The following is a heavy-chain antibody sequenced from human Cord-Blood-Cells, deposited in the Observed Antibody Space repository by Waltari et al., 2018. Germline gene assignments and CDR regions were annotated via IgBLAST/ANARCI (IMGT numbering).Heavy chain of an antibody. CDR2: IRWNSGSI. V-gene: IGHV3-9*01. CDR1: GFTFDDYA. J-gene: IGHJ4*02. CDR3: ARESGSSWYFDY. Sequence: EVQLVESGGGLVQPGRSLRLSCAASGFTFDDYAMHWVRQAPGKGLGWVSGIRWNSGSIGYADSVKGRFTISRDNAKNSLYLQMNSLRAEDTALYYCARESGSSWYFDYWGQGTLVTVSS. D-gene: IGHD6-13*01.